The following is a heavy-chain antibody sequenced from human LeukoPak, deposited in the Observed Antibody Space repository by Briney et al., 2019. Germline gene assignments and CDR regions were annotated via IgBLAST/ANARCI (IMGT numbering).Heavy chain of an antibody. D-gene: IGHD3-10*01. V-gene: IGHV3-23*01. CDR1: GFTFSSYA. CDR2: ISGSGGST. CDR3: AKMTRYGSGFLDY. Sequence: HTGGSLRLSCAASGFTFSSYAMSWVRQAPGKGLEWVSAISGSGGSTYYADSVKGRFTVSRDNSKNTLYLQMNSLRAEDTAVYYCAKMTRYGSGFLDYWGQGTLVTVSS. J-gene: IGHJ4*02.